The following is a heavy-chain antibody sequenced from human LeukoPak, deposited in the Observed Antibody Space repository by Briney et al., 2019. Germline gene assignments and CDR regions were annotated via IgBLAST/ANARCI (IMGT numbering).Heavy chain of an antibody. D-gene: IGHD1-26*01. CDR2: MNPNSGNT. V-gene: IGHV1-8*03. J-gene: IGHJ5*02. CDR1: GYTFTSYD. CDR3: ARAREVVGATRGWFDP. Sequence: ASVKVSCKASGYTFTSYDINWVRQATGQGFEWLGWMNPNSGNTGYAQKFQGRVTITRNTSISTAYMDLSSLRSEDTAVYYCARAREVVGATRGWFDPWGQGTLVTVSS.